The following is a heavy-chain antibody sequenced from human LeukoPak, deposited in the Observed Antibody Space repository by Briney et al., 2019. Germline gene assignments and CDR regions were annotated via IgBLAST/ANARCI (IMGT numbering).Heavy chain of an antibody. J-gene: IGHJ3*02. CDR3: ARVDSSGYIRAFDI. V-gene: IGHV1-2*02. CDR2: INPNSGGT. CDR1: GYTFTNYG. Sequence: WASVKVSCKASGYTFTNYGISWVRQAPGQGLEWMGWINPNSGGTNYAQKFQGRVTMTRDTSISTAYMELSRLRSDDTAVYYCARVDSSGYIRAFDIWGQGTMVTVSS. D-gene: IGHD3-22*01.